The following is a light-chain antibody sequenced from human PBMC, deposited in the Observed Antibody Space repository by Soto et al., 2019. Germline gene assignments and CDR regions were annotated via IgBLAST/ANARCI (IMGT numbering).Light chain of an antibody. CDR2: DAS. V-gene: IGKV3D-11*01. CDR3: QQSDT. CDR1: QGVSIY. Sequence: IVLTQSPATLSLSPGERATLSCRPSQGVSIYLAMYQQKPVQDPRLLTSDASNRATGIPARLSGSGPGTAFTLTISRLEAEDFAVYYCQQSDTFGQGTRLEI. J-gene: IGKJ5*01.